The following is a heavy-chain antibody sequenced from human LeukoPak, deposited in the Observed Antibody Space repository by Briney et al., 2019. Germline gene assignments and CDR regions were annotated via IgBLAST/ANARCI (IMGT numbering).Heavy chain of an antibody. CDR1: GFTFSSYS. CDR3: AKGFDFWSGRFDY. D-gene: IGHD3-3*01. Sequence: PGGSLRLSCAASGFTFSSYSMNWVRQAPGKGLEWVSSISSSSSYIYYADSVKGRFTVSRDNAKDTLYLQMNSLSAEDTAVYYCAKGFDFWSGRFDYWGQGTLVTVSS. CDR2: ISSSSSYI. V-gene: IGHV3-21*01. J-gene: IGHJ4*02.